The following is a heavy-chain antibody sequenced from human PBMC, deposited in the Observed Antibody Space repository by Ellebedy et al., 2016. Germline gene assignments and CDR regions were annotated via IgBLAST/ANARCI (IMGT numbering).Heavy chain of an antibody. D-gene: IGHD5-12*01. CDR3: AKDIKADSGYDIDY. V-gene: IGHV3-23*01. CDR2: IYSHSGTT. Sequence: GGSLRLSXATSGFTFSSEAMNWVRQAPGKGLEWISVIYSHSGTTFYADSVKGRFTISRDDSKSTLYLQMNSLRAEDTAVYYCAKDIKADSGYDIDYWGQGTLVTVSS. CDR1: GFTFSSEA. J-gene: IGHJ4*02.